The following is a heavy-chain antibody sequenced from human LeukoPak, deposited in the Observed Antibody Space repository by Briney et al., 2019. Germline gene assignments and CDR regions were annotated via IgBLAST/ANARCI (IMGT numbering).Heavy chain of an antibody. D-gene: IGHD2-8*02. Sequence: GGSLRLSCAASGFTFSSYAMSWVRQAPGKGLEWISTISGSGGGTYYADSVKGRFIISRDNSKNTLSLQMNSLRAEDTAVYHCAKGLVGTEYFQHWGQGTLVTVSS. CDR3: AKGLVGTEYFQH. CDR2: ISGSGGGT. V-gene: IGHV3-23*01. CDR1: GFTFSSYA. J-gene: IGHJ1*01.